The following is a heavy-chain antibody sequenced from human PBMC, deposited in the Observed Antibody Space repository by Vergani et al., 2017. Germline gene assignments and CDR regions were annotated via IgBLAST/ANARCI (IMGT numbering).Heavy chain of an antibody. V-gene: IGHV3-66*02. D-gene: IGHD3-10*01. CDR2: MYSGDET. CDR3: SRGNYYGSGTYVDP. CDR1: GSTVSGNY. Sequence: ELQLVESGGGLVQPGGSLRLSCAASGSTVSGNYMTWVRQAPGKGLEWVSHMYSGDETYYADSVKGRVTISRDTSNKTLHLQINNLRVEDTAVYYCSRGNYYGSGTYVDPWGQGTLITVSS. J-gene: IGHJ5*02.